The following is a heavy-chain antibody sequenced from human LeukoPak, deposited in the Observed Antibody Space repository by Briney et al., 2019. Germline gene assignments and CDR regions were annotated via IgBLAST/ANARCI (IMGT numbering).Heavy chain of an antibody. D-gene: IGHD3-22*01. CDR3: ARVGDSYYYDSSGYGY. CDR2: ISSSGSTI. CDR1: GFTFSSYE. V-gene: IGHV3-48*03. Sequence: GGSLRLSCAASGFTFSSYEMNWVRQAPGKGLEWVSYISSSGSTIYYADSVKGRFTISRDNAKNSLYLQMNSLRAEDTAVYYCARVGDSYYYDSSGYGYWGQGTLVTVSS. J-gene: IGHJ4*02.